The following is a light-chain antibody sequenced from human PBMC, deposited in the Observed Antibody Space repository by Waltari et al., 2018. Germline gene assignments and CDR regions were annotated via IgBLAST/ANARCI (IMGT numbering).Light chain of an antibody. V-gene: IGKV3-11*01. J-gene: IGKJ2*02. CDR1: QSVSSY. CDR2: DAS. Sequence: EIVLTQSPATPSLSPGERATLSGRASQSVSSYLAWNQQKPGQAPRLLIYDASNRATGIPARFSGSGSGTDFTLTISSLEPEDFAVYYCQQRSNWPRSTFGQGTKLEIK. CDR3: QQRSNWPRST.